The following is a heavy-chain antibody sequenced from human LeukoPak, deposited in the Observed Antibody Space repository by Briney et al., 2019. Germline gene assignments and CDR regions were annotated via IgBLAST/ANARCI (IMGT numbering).Heavy chain of an antibody. D-gene: IGHD3-22*01. CDR1: GDSIKSYY. Sequence: SETLSLTCTVSGDSIKSYYWSWIRQPPGKGLEWIGYIYDSGSTNYNPSLKSRVTISLDTAKDQFSLRLSSVTAAGTALYCCARVRWLNAYYHYYYMDVWGKGTTVTVSS. J-gene: IGHJ6*03. CDR3: ARVRWLNAYYHYYYMDV. CDR2: IYDSGST. V-gene: IGHV4-59*01.